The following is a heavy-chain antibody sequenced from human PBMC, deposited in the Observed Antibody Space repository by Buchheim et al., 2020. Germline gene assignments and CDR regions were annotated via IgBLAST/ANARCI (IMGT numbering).Heavy chain of an antibody. D-gene: IGHD2-15*01. CDR2: IYYSGTT. Sequence: QVQLQESGPGLVTPSQTLSLTCTVPGGSINNGDYYWSWIRQSPVKGLEWTGYIYYSGTTYYNPSLKSRVTLSVDAPKNQFSLMVNSVTAADTAIYYCARKYCSGGSCYGIGDDWGQGTL. CDR1: GGSINNGDYY. CDR3: ARKYCSGGSCYGIGDD. J-gene: IGHJ4*02. V-gene: IGHV4-30-4*01.